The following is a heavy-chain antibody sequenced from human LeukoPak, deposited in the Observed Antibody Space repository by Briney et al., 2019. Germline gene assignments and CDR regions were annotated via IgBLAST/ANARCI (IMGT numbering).Heavy chain of an antibody. Sequence: PGGSLRLSCEASGFTFNNFGMHWVRQAPGKGLEWVAFIGYDESKKYYAESVKGRFTISRDDFKNTLYLQMSALKTEDTAVYYCARKSQAGMGFDPWGQGTLVTVSS. V-gene: IGHV3-30*19. CDR2: IGYDESKK. D-gene: IGHD3-10*01. CDR1: GFTFNNFG. J-gene: IGHJ5*02. CDR3: ARKSQAGMGFDP.